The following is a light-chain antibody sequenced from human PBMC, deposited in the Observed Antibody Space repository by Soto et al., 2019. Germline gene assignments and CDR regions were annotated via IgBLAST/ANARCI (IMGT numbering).Light chain of an antibody. J-gene: IGKJ4*01. CDR1: QSVSSSY. CDR3: HQRAGWPPT. CDR2: GAS. Sequence: EIVLTQSPGTLSLSPGEIATLSFSASQSVSSSYLAWYQQKPGQAPRLLIYGASSRATGIPDRFSGSGSGTDFTLTINSLEPEDFAVYFCHQRAGWPPTFGGGTKVDIK. V-gene: IGKV3-20*01.